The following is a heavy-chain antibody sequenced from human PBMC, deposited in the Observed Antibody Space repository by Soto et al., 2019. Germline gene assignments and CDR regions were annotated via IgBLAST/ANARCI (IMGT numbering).Heavy chain of an antibody. CDR3: ARPSQPDIVGASDYYYYGMDV. V-gene: IGHV3-30-3*01. D-gene: IGHD1-26*01. Sequence: QVQLVESGGGVVQPGRSLRLSCAASGFTFSSYAMHWVRQAPGKGLEWVAVISYDGSNKYYADSVKGRFTISRDNSKNTLYLQMNSLRAEDTAVYYCARPSQPDIVGASDYYYYGMDVWGQGTTVTVSS. CDR1: GFTFSSYA. J-gene: IGHJ6*02. CDR2: ISYDGSNK.